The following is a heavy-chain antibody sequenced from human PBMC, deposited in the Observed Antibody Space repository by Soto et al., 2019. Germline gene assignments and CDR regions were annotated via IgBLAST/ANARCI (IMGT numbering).Heavy chain of an antibody. Sequence: QVQLQESGPGLVKPSQTLSLTCTVSGGSISSGDYYWSWIRQPPGKGLEWIGYIYYSGSTYYNPSLKSRVTISVDTSKNQFSLKLSSVTAADTAVYYCAREALYGWYYYGMDVWGQGTTVTVSS. V-gene: IGHV4-30-4*01. J-gene: IGHJ6*02. CDR3: AREALYGWYYYGMDV. D-gene: IGHD2-2*02. CDR2: IYYSGST. CDR1: GGSISSGDYY.